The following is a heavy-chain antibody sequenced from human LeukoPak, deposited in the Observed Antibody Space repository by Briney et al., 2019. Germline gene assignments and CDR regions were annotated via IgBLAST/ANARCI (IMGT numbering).Heavy chain of an antibody. J-gene: IGHJ4*02. CDR2: ISGSDGST. D-gene: IGHD2-2*01. Sequence: GGSLRLSCAASGFTFSSYAMGWVRQAPGKGLEWVSAISGSDGSTYYADSVKGRFTISRDNSKNTLFLQMNSLRAEDTAVYHCAKDTSTYSTSWSDYWGQGTLVTVSS. CDR3: AKDTSTYSTSWSDY. V-gene: IGHV3-23*01. CDR1: GFTFSSYA.